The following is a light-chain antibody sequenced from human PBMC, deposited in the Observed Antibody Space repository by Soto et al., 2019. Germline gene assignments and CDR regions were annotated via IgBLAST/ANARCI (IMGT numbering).Light chain of an antibody. CDR1: QSVSNNY. J-gene: IGKJ4*01. CDR3: QQRSSWPLT. CDR2: GAS. Sequence: EIVWTQSPGTLSLSPGERATLSCRASQSVSNNYLAWYQQKPGQAPRLLIYGASNRATGIPDRFSGSGSGTDFTLTISSLEPEDFAVYYCQQRSSWPLTFGGGTKVDIK. V-gene: IGKV3D-20*02.